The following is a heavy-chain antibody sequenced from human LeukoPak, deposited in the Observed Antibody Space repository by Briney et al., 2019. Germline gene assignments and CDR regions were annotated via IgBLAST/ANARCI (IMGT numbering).Heavy chain of an antibody. CDR3: TTDTLGYCSSTSCYGSYYYYYYGMDV. V-gene: IGHV3-15*01. CDR2: IKSKTDGGTT. CDR1: GFTFSNAW. Sequence: GGSLRLSCAASGFTFSNAWMSWVRQAPGKGLEWAGRIKSKTDGGTTDYAAPVKGRFTISRDDSKNTLYPQMNSLKNEDTAVYYCTTDTLGYCSSTSCYGSYYYYYYGMDVWGKGTTVTVSS. D-gene: IGHD2-2*01. J-gene: IGHJ6*04.